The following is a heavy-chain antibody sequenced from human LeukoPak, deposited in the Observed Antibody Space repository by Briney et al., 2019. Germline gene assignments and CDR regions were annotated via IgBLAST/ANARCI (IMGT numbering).Heavy chain of an antibody. CDR2: ISTGSSYI. D-gene: IGHD6-13*01. V-gene: IGHV3-21*01. CDR3: ARGSTGIAAAGTIGDY. Sequence: GSLRLSCAASGFTFSSYAMSWVRQAPGKGLEWVSAISTGSSYIYYADSVKGRFTISRDNAKNSLYLQMNSLRAEDTAVYYCARGSTGIAAAGTIGDYWGQGTLVTVSS. CDR1: GFTFSSYA. J-gene: IGHJ4*02.